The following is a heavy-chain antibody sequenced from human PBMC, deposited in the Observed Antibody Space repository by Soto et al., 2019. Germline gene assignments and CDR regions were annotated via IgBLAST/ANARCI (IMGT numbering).Heavy chain of an antibody. J-gene: IGHJ3*02. Sequence: GGSLRLSCAASGFTLSNYAMGWVRQAPGKGLEWVSNINTNDDNTFYADSVRGRFTISRDNSKNTLYLQMNGLRAEDTAVYYCAKYQPCMYCRNNGGTFDIWGQGTMVTVSS. D-gene: IGHD2-2*01. CDR3: AKYQPCMYCRNNGGTFDI. CDR2: INTNDDNT. CDR1: GFTLSNYA. V-gene: IGHV3-23*01.